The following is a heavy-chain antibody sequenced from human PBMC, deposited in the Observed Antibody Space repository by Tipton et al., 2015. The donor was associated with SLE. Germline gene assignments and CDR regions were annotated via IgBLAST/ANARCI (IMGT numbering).Heavy chain of an antibody. CDR3: ARASSGGGRSSGWFNY. D-gene: IGHD6-19*01. V-gene: IGHV4-39*07. CDR2: INHSGST. CDR1: GGSISSSSYY. J-gene: IGHJ4*02. Sequence: TLSLTCTVSGGSISSSSYYWGWIRQPPGKGLEWIGEINHSGSTNYNPSLKSRVTISVDTSKNQFSLKLSPVTAADTAVYYCARASSGGGRSSGWFNYWGQGTLVTVSS.